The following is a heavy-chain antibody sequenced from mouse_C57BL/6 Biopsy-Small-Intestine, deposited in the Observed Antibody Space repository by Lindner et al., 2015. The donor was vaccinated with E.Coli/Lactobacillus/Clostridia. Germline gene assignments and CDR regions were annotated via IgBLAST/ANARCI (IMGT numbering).Heavy chain of an antibody. J-gene: IGHJ4*01. CDR3: ARDCRGTSCHSRFDC. V-gene: IGHV14-2*01. D-gene: IGHD2-14*01. CDR2: VDAGDGDT. Sequence: EWGWVDAGDGDTKYSQNFQGRVTISSDTSASTAYVELSSLRSEDTAVYYCARDCRGTSCHSRFDCWGQGTLVTVSS.